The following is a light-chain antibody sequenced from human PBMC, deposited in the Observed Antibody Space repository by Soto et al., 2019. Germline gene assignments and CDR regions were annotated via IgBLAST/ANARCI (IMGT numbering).Light chain of an antibody. J-gene: IGLJ1*01. V-gene: IGLV2-14*01. Sequence: QSALTQPASVSGSPGQSITMSCSGTSKDVGGYNYVSWYQHHPGKAPKLLIYEVTNRPSGLSDRFSGSKSGNTASLTISGLQAEDEADYYCSSYTSSNTLVFGTGTKLTVL. CDR2: EVT. CDR1: SKDVGGYNY. CDR3: SSYTSSNTLV.